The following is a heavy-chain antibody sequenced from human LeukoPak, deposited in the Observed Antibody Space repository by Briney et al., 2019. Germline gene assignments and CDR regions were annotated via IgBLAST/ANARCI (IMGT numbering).Heavy chain of an antibody. J-gene: IGHJ5*02. CDR1: GFTFSNYV. Sequence: PGGSLRLSCAASGFTFSNYVMSWVRQAPGKGLEWVSTISGSGGTTYYVGSVKGRFTISRDNSKNTLYLQMNSLRAEDTAVYYCARTPSYSSSWYWFDPWGQGTLVTVSS. CDR2: ISGSGGTT. CDR3: ARTPSYSSSWYWFDP. D-gene: IGHD6-13*01. V-gene: IGHV3-23*01.